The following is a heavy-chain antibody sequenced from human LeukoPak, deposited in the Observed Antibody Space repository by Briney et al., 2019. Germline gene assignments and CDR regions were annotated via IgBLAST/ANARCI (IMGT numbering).Heavy chain of an antibody. CDR1: GFTFSSYG. J-gene: IGHJ4*02. CDR3: AKDRPTTPMIVVVNIDY. V-gene: IGHV3-30*18. CDR2: ISYDGSNK. Sequence: GSLRLSFAASGFTFSSYGMHWVRQAPGKGLEWVAVISYDGSNKYYADSVKGRFTISRDNSKNTLYLQMNSLRAEDTAVYYCAKDRPTTPMIVVVNIDYWGQGTLVTVSS. D-gene: IGHD3-22*01.